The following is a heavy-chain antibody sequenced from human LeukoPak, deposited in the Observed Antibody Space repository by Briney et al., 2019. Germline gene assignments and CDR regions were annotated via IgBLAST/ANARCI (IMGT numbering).Heavy chain of an antibody. CDR2: IYYSGST. J-gene: IGHJ4*02. CDR1: GGSISSYY. V-gene: IGHV4-59*01. D-gene: IGHD3-3*01. Sequence: AETLSLTCTVSGGSISSYYWSWIRQPPGKRLEWIGHIYYSGSTNYNPSLNSRVTISVDTSKNQFSLKLSSVTAADTAVYYCASRSSIWSGYQDTLYYFDSWGQGTLVTVPS. CDR3: ASRSSIWSGYQDTLYYFDS.